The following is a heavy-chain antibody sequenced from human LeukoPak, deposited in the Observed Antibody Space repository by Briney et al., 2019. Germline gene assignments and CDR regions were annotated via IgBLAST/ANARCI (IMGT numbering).Heavy chain of an antibody. CDR2: IRYDGSNK. V-gene: IGHV3-30*02. D-gene: IGHD3-3*01. J-gene: IGHJ6*03. CDR1: GFTFSSYG. CDR3: AKVANWSYYYYMDV. Sequence: GGSLRLYCAASGFTFSSYGMHWVRQAPGKGLEWVAFIRYDGSNKYYADSVKGRFTISRDNSKNTLYLQMNSLRAEDTAVYYCAKVANWSYYYYMDVWGKGTTVTVSS.